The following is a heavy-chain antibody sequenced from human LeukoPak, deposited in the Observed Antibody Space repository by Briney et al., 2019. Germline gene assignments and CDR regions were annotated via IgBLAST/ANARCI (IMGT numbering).Heavy chain of an antibody. V-gene: IGHV4-34*01. CDR3: ARGVTYYYGPGSYYMFDY. Sequence: SETLSLTCAVYGGSFSGYYWSWIRQPPGKGLEWIGEINHSGSTNYNPSLKSRVTISVDTSKNQFSLKLSSVTAADTAVYYCARGVTYYYGPGSYYMFDYWGQGTLVTVSS. CDR1: GGSFSGYY. D-gene: IGHD3-10*01. CDR2: INHSGST. J-gene: IGHJ4*02.